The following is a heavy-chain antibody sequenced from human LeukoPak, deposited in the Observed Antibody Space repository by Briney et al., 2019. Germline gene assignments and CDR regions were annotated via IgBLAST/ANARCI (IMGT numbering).Heavy chain of an antibody. D-gene: IGHD2-8*01. CDR1: GYTFISYS. CDR2: ITGDATGA. CDR3: AKEYVRVAALGY. V-gene: IGHV3-43*02. J-gene: IGHJ4*02. Sequence: SGGSLRLSCAAPGYTFISYSINWDRQAPGKGLEWVSSITGDATGAWYAGSVKGRFAMSRDNSKSSLYLQMNSLRTEDTSLYYCAKEYVRVAALGYWGQGTLVTVSS.